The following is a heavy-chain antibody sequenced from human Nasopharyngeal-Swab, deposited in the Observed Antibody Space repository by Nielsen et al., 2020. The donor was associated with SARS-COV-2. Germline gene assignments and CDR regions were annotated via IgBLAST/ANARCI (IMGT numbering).Heavy chain of an antibody. V-gene: IGHV5-51*01. CDR1: RYSFTSYW. J-gene: IGHJ6*02. CDR3: ARLKQWYSSSFSYGMDV. D-gene: IGHD6-6*01. CDR2: IYPGDSDT. Sequence: GESLKISCKGSRYSFTSYWIGWVRQMPGKGLEWMGIIYPGDSDTRYSPSFQGQVTISADKSISTAYLQWSSLKASDTAMYYCARLKQWYSSSFSYGMDVWGQGTTVTVSS.